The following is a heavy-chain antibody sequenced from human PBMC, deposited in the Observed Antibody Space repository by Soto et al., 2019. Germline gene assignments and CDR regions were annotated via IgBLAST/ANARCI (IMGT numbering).Heavy chain of an antibody. V-gene: IGHV3-30-3*01. J-gene: IGHJ5*02. CDR1: GLTFSSYA. Sequence: QVQLVESGGGVVQPGRSLSLSCAASGLTFSSYAMHWVRQAPGKGLEWVAVISYDGSNKYYADSVKGRFTISRDNSKNTLYLQMNSLSGEDTAVYYCARAPTVIDSFTESWGQGALVTVSS. D-gene: IGHD4-17*01. CDR3: ARAPTVIDSFTES. CDR2: ISYDGSNK.